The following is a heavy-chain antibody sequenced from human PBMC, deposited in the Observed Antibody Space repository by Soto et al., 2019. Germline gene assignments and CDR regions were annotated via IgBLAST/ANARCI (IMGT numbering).Heavy chain of an antibody. Sequence: SETLSLTCTVSGGSISSSSYYWGWIRQRPGKGLEWIGSIYYSGSTYYNPSLKSRVTISVDTSKNQFSLKLSSVTAADTAVYYCARVNSSSWENYYYYYGMDVWGQGTTVT. J-gene: IGHJ6*02. CDR1: GGSISSSSYY. CDR3: ARVNSSSWENYYYYYGMDV. D-gene: IGHD6-13*01. V-gene: IGHV4-39*01. CDR2: IYYSGST.